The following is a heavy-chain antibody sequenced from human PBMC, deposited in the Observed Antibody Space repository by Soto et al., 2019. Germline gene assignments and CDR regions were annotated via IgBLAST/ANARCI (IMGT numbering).Heavy chain of an antibody. V-gene: IGHV1-18*01. J-gene: IGHJ4*02. CDR2: ISAYNGNR. CDR3: ARDLGGFPDY. Sequence: QVQLVQSGAEVKKPGASVKVSCKASGYSFTSYGISWVRQAPGQGLEWMGWISAYNGNRKYAQKFQGRVTMTTDTATSTAYMALWRPRSDDTAVYYCARDLGGFPDYWGQGTLVTVSS. D-gene: IGHD5-12*01. CDR1: GYSFTSYG.